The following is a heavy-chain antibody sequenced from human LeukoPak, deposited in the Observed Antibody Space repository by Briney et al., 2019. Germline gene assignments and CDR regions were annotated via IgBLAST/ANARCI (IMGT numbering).Heavy chain of an antibody. CDR3: ARGQHRVTYSDDAFDF. V-gene: IGHV3-30*04. CDR2: ISYDGRNK. CDR1: GFTFSNYA. D-gene: IGHD4-11*01. J-gene: IGHJ3*01. Sequence: PGGSLRLSCAASGFTFSNYAMHWVRQAPGKGLEWMAVISYDGRNKHYADSVKGRFTLSRDNSKNTLYLQMNSLRTEDTAVYFCARGQHRVTYSDDAFDFWGQGTMVTVSS.